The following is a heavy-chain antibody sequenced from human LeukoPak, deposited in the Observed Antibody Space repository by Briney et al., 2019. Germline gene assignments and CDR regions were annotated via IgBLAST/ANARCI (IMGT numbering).Heavy chain of an antibody. CDR2: IRYDGSNK. D-gene: IGHD3-10*01. CDR1: GFTFSSYA. J-gene: IGHJ3*02. CDR3: AKPKRGITMVRGVMNAFDI. V-gene: IGHV3-30*02. Sequence: GGSLRLSCAASGFTFSSYAMSWVRQAPGKGLEWVAFIRYDGSNKYYADSVKGRFTISRDNSKNTLYLQMNSLRAEDTAVYYCAKPKRGITMVRGVMNAFDIWGQGTMVTVSS.